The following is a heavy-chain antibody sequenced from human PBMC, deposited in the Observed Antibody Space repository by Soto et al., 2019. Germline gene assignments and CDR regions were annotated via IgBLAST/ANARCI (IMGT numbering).Heavy chain of an antibody. V-gene: IGHV3-30*18. CDR1: GFTFSSYG. J-gene: IGHJ6*02. D-gene: IGHD3-10*01. CDR2: ISYDGSNK. Sequence: QVQLVESGGGVVQPGRSLRLSCAASGFTFSSYGMHWVRQAPGKGLEWVAVISYDGSNKYYADSVKGRFTISRDNSKNTLYLQMNSLRAEDTAVYYCAKGEITMVRGVIIPHYGMDVWGQGTTVTVSS. CDR3: AKGEITMVRGVIIPHYGMDV.